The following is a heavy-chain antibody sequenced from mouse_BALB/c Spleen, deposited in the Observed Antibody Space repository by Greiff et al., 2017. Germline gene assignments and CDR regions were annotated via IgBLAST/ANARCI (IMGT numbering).Heavy chain of an antibody. CDR3: ARDYGSSYTMDD. D-gene: IGHD1-1*01. V-gene: IGHV1S56*01. CDR2: IYPGNVNT. CDR1: GYTFTSYY. Sequence: VQLQQSGPELVKPGASVRISCKASGYTFTSYYIHWVKQRPGQGLEWIGWIYPGNVNTKYNEKFKGKATLTADKSSSTAYMQLSSLTSEDSAVYFCARDYGSSYTMDDWGQGTSVTVSS. J-gene: IGHJ4*01.